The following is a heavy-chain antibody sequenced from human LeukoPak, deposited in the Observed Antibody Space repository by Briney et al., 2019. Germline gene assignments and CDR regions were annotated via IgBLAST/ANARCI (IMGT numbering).Heavy chain of an antibody. D-gene: IGHD3-22*01. CDR3: ASLGSSGYYFDY. CDR2: INPSGGST. J-gene: IGHJ4*02. Sequence: ASVKVSCKASGYTFTGYYMHWVRQAPGQGLEWMGIINPSGGSTSYAQKFQGRVTMTRDTSTSTVYMELSSLRSEDTAVYYCASLGSSGYYFDYWGQGTLVTVSS. CDR1: GYTFTGYY. V-gene: IGHV1-46*01.